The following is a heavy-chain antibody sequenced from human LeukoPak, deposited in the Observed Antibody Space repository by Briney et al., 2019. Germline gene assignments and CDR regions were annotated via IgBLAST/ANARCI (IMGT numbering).Heavy chain of an antibody. CDR3: AKHGDYGFED. CDR2: INSDGSST. J-gene: IGHJ4*02. D-gene: IGHD4-17*01. CDR1: GFTFSNYW. Sequence: QPGGSLILSCAASGFTFSNYWMHWVRQAPGKGLVWVSRINSDGSSTSYADSVKGRFTISRDNARNSLFLQMNSLRAEDTAVYYCAKHGDYGFEDWGQGTLVTVSS. V-gene: IGHV3-74*01.